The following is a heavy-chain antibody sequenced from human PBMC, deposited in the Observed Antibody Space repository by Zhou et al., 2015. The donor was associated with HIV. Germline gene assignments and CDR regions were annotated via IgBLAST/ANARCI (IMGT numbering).Heavy chain of an antibody. CDR2: ISAYNGNT. D-gene: IGHD6-13*01. J-gene: IGHJ6*02. V-gene: IGHV1-18*01. CDR3: ARPGAAALIDSYGMDV. Sequence: QVQLVQSGAEVKKPGASVKVSCKASGYTFTSYGISWVRQAPGQGLEWMGWISAYNGNTNYAQKLQGRVTMTTDTSTSTAYMELRSLRSDGTAVYYCARPGAAALIDSYGMDVWGQGTTVTVSS. CDR1: GYTFTSYG.